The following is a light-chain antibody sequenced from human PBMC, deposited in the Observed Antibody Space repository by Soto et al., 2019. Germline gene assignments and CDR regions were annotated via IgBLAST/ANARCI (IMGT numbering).Light chain of an antibody. V-gene: IGKV3-15*01. Sequence: EIVMTQSPTTLSVSPGGRATLSCRASQSISSNVAWYQQKPGQAPRLLIYGAVIRATGIPARFSGSGSGTEFTLTISSLQSEDFAVYYCQQYNDWPPYSFGQGTKVEIK. J-gene: IGKJ2*01. CDR1: QSISSN. CDR2: GAV. CDR3: QQYNDWPPYS.